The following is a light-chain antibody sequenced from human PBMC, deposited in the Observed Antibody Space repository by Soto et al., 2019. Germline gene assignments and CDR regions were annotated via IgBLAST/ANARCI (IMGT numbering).Light chain of an antibody. CDR2: TND. CDR1: SSNMGSNT. Sequence: QSVLTQPPSASGTPGQTVTISCYGSSSNMGSNTVHWFQQFPGTAPKLLIYTNDQRPSGVPDRFSGSNSGTSASLAISGLQSEDEADDYCAVWDDSLNGHVFGAGTKLTVL. V-gene: IGLV1-44*01. J-gene: IGLJ1*01. CDR3: AVWDDSLNGHV.